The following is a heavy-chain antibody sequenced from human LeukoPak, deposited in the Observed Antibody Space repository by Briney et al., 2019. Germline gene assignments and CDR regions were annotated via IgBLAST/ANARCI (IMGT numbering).Heavy chain of an antibody. V-gene: IGHV3-33*01. Sequence: PGGSLRLTCAASGFTFSSYGMHWVRQAPGKGLEWVAVIWYDGSNKYYADSVKGRFTISRDNSKNTLYLQMNSLRAEDTAVYYCAPNFDWLLPLHFDYWGQGTLVTVSS. J-gene: IGHJ4*02. D-gene: IGHD3-9*01. CDR2: IWYDGSNK. CDR1: GFTFSSYG. CDR3: APNFDWLLPLHFDY.